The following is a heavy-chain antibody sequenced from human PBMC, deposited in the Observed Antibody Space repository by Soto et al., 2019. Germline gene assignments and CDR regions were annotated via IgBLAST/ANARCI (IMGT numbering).Heavy chain of an antibody. D-gene: IGHD3-10*01. CDR3: ARVEMATIWFFDY. J-gene: IGHJ4*02. V-gene: IGHV3-30-3*01. CDR1: GFTVSTYG. CDR2: MSYDEGRK. Sequence: VQLVESGGGVVQPGRSLRLSCAASGFTVSTYGMHWVRQAPGKGLEWVAVMSYDEGRKYYADSVKGRFTISRDNSKNTLYQQMDSLTSEDTAMYYCARVEMATIWFFDYWGQGTLVTVSA.